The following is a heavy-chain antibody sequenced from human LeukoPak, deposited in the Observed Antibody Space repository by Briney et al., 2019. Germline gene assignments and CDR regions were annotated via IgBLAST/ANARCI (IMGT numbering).Heavy chain of an antibody. Sequence: GGSLRLSCAASGFTFSSYAMSWVRQAPGKGLEWVSDINGSGGSTYYADSVKGRFTISRDNSKNTLYLQMNGLRAEDTAVYYCANPPTVTKFRFDSWGQGTLVTVSS. CDR3: ANPPTVTKFRFDS. D-gene: IGHD4-17*01. V-gene: IGHV3-23*01. CDR2: INGSGGST. J-gene: IGHJ5*01. CDR1: GFTFSSYA.